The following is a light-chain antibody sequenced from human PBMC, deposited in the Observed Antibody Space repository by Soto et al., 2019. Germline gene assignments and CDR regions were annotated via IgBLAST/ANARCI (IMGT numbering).Light chain of an antibody. J-gene: IGKJ5*01. CDR2: AAS. CDR3: QQNYNTLIT. CDR1: QTISSW. Sequence: DIQMTQSPSTLSASVRDRVTITCRASQTISSWLAWFQQRPGRAPKFLIYAASSLQRGVPSRFSGSGSGTDFTLTISSLQPEDFTTYYCQQNYNTLITFGQGTRLEIK. V-gene: IGKV1-39*01.